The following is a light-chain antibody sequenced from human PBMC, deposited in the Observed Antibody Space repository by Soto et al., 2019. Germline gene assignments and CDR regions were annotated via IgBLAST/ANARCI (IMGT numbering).Light chain of an antibody. V-gene: IGLV1-40*01. CDR3: QSYDSSLSAFYV. CDR2: GNT. Sequence: QSVLTQPPSVSGAPGQRVTISCTGSSSNIGANYDVHWYQQLPGTAPKLLISGNTNRPSGVPDRFSGSKSGTSASLAITGLQAEDEADYYCQSYDSSLSAFYVFGTGTKLTVL. CDR1: SSNIGANYD. J-gene: IGLJ1*01.